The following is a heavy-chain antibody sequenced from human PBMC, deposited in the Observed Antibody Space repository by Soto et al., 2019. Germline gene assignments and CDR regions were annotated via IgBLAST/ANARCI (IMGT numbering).Heavy chain of an antibody. CDR3: TRDRSRYDYIWGSYPT. J-gene: IGHJ5*02. CDR1: GFTFSNAW. D-gene: IGHD3-16*01. V-gene: IGHV3-15*07. CDR2: IKSKTDGGTP. Sequence: GGSLRLSCAASGFTFSNAWINWVRQAPGKGLEWVGRIKSKTDGGTPDYAASVKGRFTISRDDSKSIAYLQMNSLKTEDTAVYYCTRDRSRYDYIWGSYPTWGQGTLVTVSS.